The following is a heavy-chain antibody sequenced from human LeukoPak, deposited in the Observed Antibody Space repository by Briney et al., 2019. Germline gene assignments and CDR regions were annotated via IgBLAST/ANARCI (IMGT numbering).Heavy chain of an antibody. Sequence: GGSLRLACAASGFRFSSYGMSWVRQAPGKGLEWASCISSTSSIIYYADSVKGRFTISRDNAKNSLYLQMNSLRAEDTAVYYCAREVLVYYDSSGYAFDIWGQGTMVTVSS. CDR1: GFRFSSYG. CDR3: AREVLVYYDSSGYAFDI. CDR2: ISSTSSII. D-gene: IGHD3-22*01. J-gene: IGHJ3*02. V-gene: IGHV3-48*04.